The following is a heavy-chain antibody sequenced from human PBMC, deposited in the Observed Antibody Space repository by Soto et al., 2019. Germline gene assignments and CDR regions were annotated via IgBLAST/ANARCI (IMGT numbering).Heavy chain of an antibody. CDR3: AHTRGYTHANKRGFFDY. V-gene: IGHV2-5*02. CDR2: IYWDDDK. Sequence: QITLEESGPTLVKPTQTLTLTCTFSGFSLSVRGVTVGWIRQPPGKALEWLALIYWDDDKSYSPSLKSRLTITKDTSKNQVVLTMTNMDPVDTATYYCAHTRGYTHANKRGFFDYWGQGTLVAVSS. J-gene: IGHJ4*02. CDR1: GFSLSVRGVT. D-gene: IGHD5-18*01.